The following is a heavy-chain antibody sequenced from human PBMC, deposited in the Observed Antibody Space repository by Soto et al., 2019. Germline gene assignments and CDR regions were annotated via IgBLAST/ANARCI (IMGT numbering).Heavy chain of an antibody. CDR2: IYYSGST. CDR3: ARDLIRGWFDP. Sequence: SEALSLPCTVSVDSVSSYYWSWIRQPPGKVLEWIGYIYYSGSTNYNPSLKSRVTISVDPSKSQFSLKLSSVTAADTAVYYCARDLIRGWFDPWGQGTLVTVSS. CDR1: VDSVSSYY. D-gene: IGHD3-10*01. J-gene: IGHJ5*02. V-gene: IGHV4-59*02.